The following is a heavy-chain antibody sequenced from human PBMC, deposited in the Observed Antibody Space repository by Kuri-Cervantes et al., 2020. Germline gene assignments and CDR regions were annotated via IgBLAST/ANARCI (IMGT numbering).Heavy chain of an antibody. CDR3: AREGVLSGYYYGLDV. CDR1: GFTFSSYG. Sequence: GGSLRLSCAASGFTFSSYGMHWVRQAPGKGLEWVAVIWYDGSNKYYADSVKGRFTISRDNSKNTLYLQMNSLRAEDTAVYYCAREGVLSGYYYGLDVWGQGTTVTVSS. J-gene: IGHJ6*02. CDR2: IWYDGSNK. D-gene: IGHD4/OR15-4a*01. V-gene: IGHV3-33*01.